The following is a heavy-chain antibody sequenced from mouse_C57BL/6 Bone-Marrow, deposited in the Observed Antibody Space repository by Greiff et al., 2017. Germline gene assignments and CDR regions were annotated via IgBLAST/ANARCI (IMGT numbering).Heavy chain of an antibody. Sequence: VKLQESGAELVTPGASVKMSCKASGYTFTTYPLEWMKQNHGKSLEWIGNFHPYNDATTYNEKFKGKATLTVDKSSSTVYLELSRLTTDDSAVYDGARRDDGYGYFDVWGTGTTVTVSS. D-gene: IGHD2-3*01. V-gene: IGHV1-47*01. CDR1: GYTFTTYP. CDR2: FHPYNDAT. CDR3: ARRDDGYGYFDV. J-gene: IGHJ1*03.